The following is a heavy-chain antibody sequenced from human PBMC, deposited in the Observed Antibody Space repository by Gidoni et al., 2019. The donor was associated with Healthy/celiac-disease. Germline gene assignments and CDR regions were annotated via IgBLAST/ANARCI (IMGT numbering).Heavy chain of an antibody. D-gene: IGHD3-3*01. Sequence: QVQLVQSGAEVKKPGASVKVSCKASGYTFTSYDINWVRQATGQGLEWMGWMNPNSCNTGYAQKFQGRVTMTRNNSISTAYMELSSLRSEDTAVYYCARGLYRVTIFGVVIIRAFDYWGQGTLVTVSS. CDR3: ARGLYRVTIFGVVIIRAFDY. V-gene: IGHV1-8*01. CDR2: MNPNSCNT. CDR1: GYTFTSYD. J-gene: IGHJ4*02.